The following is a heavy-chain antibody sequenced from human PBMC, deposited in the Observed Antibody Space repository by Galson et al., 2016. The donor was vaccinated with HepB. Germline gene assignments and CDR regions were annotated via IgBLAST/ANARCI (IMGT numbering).Heavy chain of an antibody. V-gene: IGHV1-69*06. CDR3: ARSTYYDFWRVVECFDL. CDR2: IIPIYGTA. J-gene: IGHJ2*01. D-gene: IGHD3-3*01. Sequence: SVKVSCKASGGTFSSYAISWVRQAPGQGLEWMGGIIPIYGTANYAQKFQGRVTITADKSTTTAYMELSSLRSDDTAVYYCARSTYYDFWRVVECFDLWGRGTLVTVSS. CDR1: GGTFSSYA.